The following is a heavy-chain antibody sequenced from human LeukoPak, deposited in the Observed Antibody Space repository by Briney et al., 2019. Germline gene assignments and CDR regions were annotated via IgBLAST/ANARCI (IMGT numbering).Heavy chain of an antibody. V-gene: IGHV3-48*03. CDR1: GFTFSGYE. CDR3: AREASAAAATSFDY. J-gene: IGHJ4*02. CDR2: ISGSGTTV. D-gene: IGHD6-13*01. Sequence: GGSLRLSCAVSGFTFSGYELNWVRQAPGKGLEWVSSISGSGTTVYYADSVKGRFTISRDNAKNSLYLQMYSLRGEDTAVYYCAREASAAAATSFDYWGQGTLVTVSS.